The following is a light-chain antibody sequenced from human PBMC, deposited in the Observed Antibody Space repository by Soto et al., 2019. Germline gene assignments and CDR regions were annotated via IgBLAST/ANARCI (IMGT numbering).Light chain of an antibody. V-gene: IGLV2-23*02. CDR2: EVS. CDR3: CSYAGSSIYV. CDR1: SSNIGSYNL. Sequence: QSVLTQPASVSGSPGQSITISCTGTSSNIGSYNLVSWYQQYPGKAPKVMIYEVSKRPSGVSNRFSGSKSGNTASLTISGLQAEDEADYYCCSYAGSSIYVFGTGAKVAVL. J-gene: IGLJ1*01.